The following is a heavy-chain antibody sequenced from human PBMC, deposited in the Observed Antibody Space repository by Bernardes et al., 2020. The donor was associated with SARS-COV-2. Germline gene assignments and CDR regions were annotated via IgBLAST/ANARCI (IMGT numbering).Heavy chain of an antibody. CDR1: GYTFIDFY. J-gene: IGHJ3*02. CDR3: ARDLSDAVDI. Sequence: ASVKVSCKTSGYTFIDFYIHWVRQAPGQGLEWMGWINPNSGGTNYAQKYQGWVTMTRDTSISTAYLELRRLKSDDTAVYYCARDLSDAVDIWGQGTVVIVSS. CDR2: INPNSGGT. V-gene: IGHV1-2*04.